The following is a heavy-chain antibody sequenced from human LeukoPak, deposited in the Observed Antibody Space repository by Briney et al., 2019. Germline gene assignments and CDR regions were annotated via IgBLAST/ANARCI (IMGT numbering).Heavy chain of an antibody. CDR1: GFSFSDYS. D-gene: IGHD2-21*02. V-gene: IGHV3-48*01. CDR2: ISSSSGTI. CDR3: AKDWSRVTQYYYYMDV. J-gene: IGHJ6*03. Sequence: GGSLRLSCAASGFSFSDYSMSWVRQAPGKGREGVSCISSSSGTIYYADSVRGRFTISRDNANNSLFLQMNSLRVEDTAVYYCAKDWSRVTQYYYYMDVWGKGTTVTVSS.